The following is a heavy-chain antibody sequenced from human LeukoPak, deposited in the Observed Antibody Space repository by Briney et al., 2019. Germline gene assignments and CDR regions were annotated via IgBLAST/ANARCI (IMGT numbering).Heavy chain of an antibody. D-gene: IGHD1-26*01. Sequence: ASVKVSCKASGYTFTGYYMHWVRQAPGQGLEWMGWINPNSGGTNYAQKFQGRVTITTDESTSTAYMELSSLRSEDTAVYYCARERRGSYAYWGQGTLVTVSS. J-gene: IGHJ4*02. CDR2: INPNSGGT. V-gene: IGHV1-2*02. CDR1: GYTFTGYY. CDR3: ARERRGSYAY.